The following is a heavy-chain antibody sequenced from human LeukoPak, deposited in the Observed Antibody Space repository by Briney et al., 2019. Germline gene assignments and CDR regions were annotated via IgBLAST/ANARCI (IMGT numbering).Heavy chain of an antibody. CDR3: ARDRYPTAREFDY. CDR1: GFTFSSYW. Sequence: GGSLRLSGAASGFTFSSYWMHWVRQAPWRGLVWVSRIDTDGSDTTYADSVKGRFTISRDNAKNTLYLQLNSLRGEDTAVYYCARDRYPTAREFDYWGQGTLVTVSS. D-gene: IGHD1-1*01. J-gene: IGHJ4*02. V-gene: IGHV3-74*01. CDR2: IDTDGSDT.